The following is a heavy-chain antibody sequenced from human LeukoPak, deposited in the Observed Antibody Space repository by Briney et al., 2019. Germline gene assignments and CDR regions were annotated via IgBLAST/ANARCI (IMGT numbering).Heavy chain of an antibody. J-gene: IGHJ1*01. CDR1: GFTFDDYG. D-gene: IGHD3-22*01. Sequence: GGSLRLSCAASGFTFDDYGMSWVRQAPGKGLEWVSGINWNGGSTGYADSVKGRFAISRDNAKHSLYLQMNSLRAEDTALYYCARDRRYYYDSSGYPEYFQHWGQGTLVTVSS. CDR3: ARDRRYYYDSSGYPEYFQH. CDR2: INWNGGST. V-gene: IGHV3-20*04.